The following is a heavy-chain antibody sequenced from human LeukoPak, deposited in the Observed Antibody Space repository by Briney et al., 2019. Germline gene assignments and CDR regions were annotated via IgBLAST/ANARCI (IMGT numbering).Heavy chain of an antibody. V-gene: IGHV3-7*01. J-gene: IGHJ4*02. CDR3: ARDPQFFDWLLAFDY. D-gene: IGHD3/OR15-3a*01. CDR2: IKQDGREQ. Sequence: HPGGSLRLSCAASGFTFSSYSMNWVRQAPGKGPEWVANIKQDGREQFYADSVKGRFTISRDNAKNSLYLQMHSVRAEDTAVYFCARDPQFFDWLLAFDYWGQGALVTVSS. CDR1: GFTFSSYS.